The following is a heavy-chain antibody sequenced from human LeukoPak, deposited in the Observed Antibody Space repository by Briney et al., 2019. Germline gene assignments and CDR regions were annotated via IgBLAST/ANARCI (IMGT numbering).Heavy chain of an antibody. J-gene: IGHJ4*02. Sequence: SETLSLTSSVSGGSVSSRNYSWTWIRQPPGKGLEWIGYIYNSGSTKCNPSLKSRVTISVDTSKNQFSLKLSSVTAADTAVYYCATDRQVYGSGEYYFDYWGQGTLVSVSS. CDR2: IYNSGST. CDR1: GGSVSSRNYS. D-gene: IGHD3-10*01. CDR3: ATDRQVYGSGEYYFDY. V-gene: IGHV4-61*01.